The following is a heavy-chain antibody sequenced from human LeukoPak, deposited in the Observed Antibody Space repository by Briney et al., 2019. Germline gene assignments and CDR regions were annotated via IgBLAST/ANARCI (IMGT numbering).Heavy chain of an antibody. V-gene: IGHV3-9*01. CDR3: AKADYYDKQEGSYFDY. CDR2: ISWNSGSI. D-gene: IGHD3-22*01. J-gene: IGHJ4*02. CDR1: GFTFSDTW. Sequence: GGSLRLSCAASGFTFSDTWMNWVRQAPGKGLEWVSGISWNSGSIGYADSVKGRFTISRDNAKNSLYLQMNSLRAEDTALYYCAKADYYDKQEGSYFDYWGQGTLVTVSS.